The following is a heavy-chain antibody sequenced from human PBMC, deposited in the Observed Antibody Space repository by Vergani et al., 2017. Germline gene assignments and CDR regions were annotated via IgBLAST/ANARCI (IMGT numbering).Heavy chain of an antibody. CDR3: ARQGVPAAMGDAFDI. V-gene: IGHV3-11*05. J-gene: IGHJ3*02. D-gene: IGHD2-2*01. Sequence: QVQLVESGGGVVQPGRSLRLSCAASGFTFSDYYMCWIRQAPGRGLKWVSYISSSSGYTNYADSVKGRFPISRDNAKNSLYLQRKSLRAQDTAVYYCARQGVPAAMGDAFDIWGQGTMVTVSS. CDR1: GFTFSDYY. CDR2: ISSSSGYT.